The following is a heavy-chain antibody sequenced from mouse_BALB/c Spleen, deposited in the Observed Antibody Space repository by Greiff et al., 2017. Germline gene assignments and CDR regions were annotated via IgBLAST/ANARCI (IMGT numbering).Heavy chain of an antibody. D-gene: IGHD2-1*01. Sequence: EVQLQESGPSLVKPSQTLSLTCSVTGDSITSGYWNWIRKFPGNKLEYMGYISYSGSTYYNPSLKSRISITRDTSKNQYYLQLNSVTTEDTATYYCARYNYGNYDAMDYWGQGTSGTVSS. V-gene: IGHV3-8*02. J-gene: IGHJ4*01. CDR2: ISYSGST. CDR1: GDSITSGY. CDR3: ARYNYGNYDAMDY.